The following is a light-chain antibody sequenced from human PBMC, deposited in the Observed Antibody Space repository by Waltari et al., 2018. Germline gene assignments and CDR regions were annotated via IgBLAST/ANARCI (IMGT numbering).Light chain of an antibody. J-gene: IGLJ2*01. V-gene: IGLV3-19*01. CDR1: SLKIYY. CDR3: QSRDTTGNHWV. CDR2: GQK. Sequence: SSELTQDPAVSVALGQTVKITCQGDSLKIYYASWYLQRPGQAPLLVIYGQKNRPSGAPDRFSGSSSGNTASLTITGARAEDEADYYCQSRDTTGNHWVFGGGTRLTVL.